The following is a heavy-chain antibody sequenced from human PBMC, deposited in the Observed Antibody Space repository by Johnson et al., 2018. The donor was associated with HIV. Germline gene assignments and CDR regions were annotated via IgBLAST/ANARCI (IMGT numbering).Heavy chain of an antibody. J-gene: IGHJ3*02. V-gene: IGHV3-66*01. CDR1: GFTVYSNY. Sequence: MQLVESGGGVVQPGGSLRLSCAASGFTVYSNYMNWVRQSPGKGLEWVSVIYSGGSTYYADSVKGRFTISRDNSKSTLYLQMDSLRAEDTAVYYCARSKDCSVGTCPDGFDIWGQGTMVIVSA. CDR3: ARSKDCSVGTCPDGFDI. CDR2: IYSGGST. D-gene: IGHD2-15*01.